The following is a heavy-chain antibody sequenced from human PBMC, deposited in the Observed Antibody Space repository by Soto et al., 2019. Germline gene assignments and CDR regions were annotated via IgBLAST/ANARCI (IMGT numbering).Heavy chain of an antibody. CDR2: IYYSGNT. CDR3: ARVLGSGHPFDY. D-gene: IGHD6-25*01. Sequence: QVQLQESGPGLVKPSETLSLTCTVSGGSVSSDSYYWSWIRQPPGKGLEWIGYIYYSGNTNYNPSPRGRVTISVDTSTTQSSLKLTSGTAADTAVYYCARVLGSGHPFDYWGQGTLVTVSS. J-gene: IGHJ4*02. V-gene: IGHV4-61*01. CDR1: GGSVSSDSYY.